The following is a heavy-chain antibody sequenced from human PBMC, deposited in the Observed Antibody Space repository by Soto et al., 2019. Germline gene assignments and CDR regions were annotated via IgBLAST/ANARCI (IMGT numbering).Heavy chain of an antibody. Sequence: EVQLLESGGALVQPGGSLRLSCAASGFTFSTYAIIWARQAPGKGLEWVSVISGSGDKTYYADSVKGRFTISRDNSKNTVFLQMNSLKVEDTAVYYCAKGGWGTVLYYWGQGTLVTVSS. CDR2: ISGSGDKT. CDR3: AKGGWGTVLYY. D-gene: IGHD1-7*01. CDR1: GFTFSTYA. J-gene: IGHJ4*02. V-gene: IGHV3-23*01.